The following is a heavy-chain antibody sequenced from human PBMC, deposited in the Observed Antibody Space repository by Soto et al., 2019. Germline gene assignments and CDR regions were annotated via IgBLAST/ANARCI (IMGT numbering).Heavy chain of an antibody. J-gene: IGHJ4*02. D-gene: IGHD3-22*01. Sequence: SVKVSCKASGGTFSSYAISWVRQAPGQGLEWMGGIIPIFGTANYAQKFQGRVTITADESTSTAYMELSSLRSEDTAVYYCARDVAYYYDSSGYFTFVYWGQGTLVTVSS. CDR2: IIPIFGTA. CDR1: GGTFSSYA. CDR3: ARDVAYYYDSSGYFTFVY. V-gene: IGHV1-69*13.